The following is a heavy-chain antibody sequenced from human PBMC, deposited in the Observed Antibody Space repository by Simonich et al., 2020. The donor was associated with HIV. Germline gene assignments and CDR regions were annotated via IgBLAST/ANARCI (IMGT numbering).Heavy chain of an antibody. D-gene: IGHD4-17*01. CDR1: GGSFSGYY. CDR3: ARRHPTTVTTPYFDY. V-gene: IGHV4-34*01. Sequence: QVQLQQWVAGLLKPSETLSLTCAVYGGSFSGYYWSWIRQPPGKGLEWIGEINHRGSTNYNPSHKSRVTISVDPSKNQFSLKLSSVTAADTAVYYCARRHPTTVTTPYFDYWGQGTLVTVSS. CDR2: INHRGST. J-gene: IGHJ4*02.